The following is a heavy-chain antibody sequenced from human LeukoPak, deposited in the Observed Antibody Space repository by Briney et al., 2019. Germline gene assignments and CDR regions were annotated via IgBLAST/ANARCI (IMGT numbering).Heavy chain of an antibody. Sequence: KPSETLSLTCTVSGGSISSYYWSWIRQPPGKGLEWIGYIYYSGSTNYNPSLKSRVTTSIDTSRNRFSLKLSSVTAADTAVYYCARVLKFYYSSGSYSYYFDYWGRGTLVTVSS. CDR3: ARVLKFYYSSGSYSYYFDY. CDR2: IYYSGST. CDR1: GGSISSYY. J-gene: IGHJ4*02. D-gene: IGHD3-10*01. V-gene: IGHV4-59*01.